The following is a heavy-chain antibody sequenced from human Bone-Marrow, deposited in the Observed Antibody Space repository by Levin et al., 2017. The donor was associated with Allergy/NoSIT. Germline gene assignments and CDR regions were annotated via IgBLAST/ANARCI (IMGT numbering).Heavy chain of an antibody. CDR2: IYYSGST. V-gene: IGHV4-59*01. D-gene: IGHD3-22*01. CDR3: AREGTSYYDRKWYFDL. CDR1: GGSISSYY. Sequence: SETLSLTCTVSGGSISSYYWSWIRQPPGKGLEWIGYIYYSGSTNYNPSLKSRVTISVDTSKNQFSLKLSSVTAADTAVYYCAREGTSYYDRKWYFDLWGRGTLVTVPS. J-gene: IGHJ2*01.